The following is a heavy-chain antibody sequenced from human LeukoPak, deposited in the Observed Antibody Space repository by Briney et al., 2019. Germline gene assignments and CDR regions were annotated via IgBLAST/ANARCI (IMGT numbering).Heavy chain of an antibody. CDR1: GYTFTGYY. CDR2: INPNSGGT. D-gene: IGHD7-27*01. J-gene: IGHJ6*03. V-gene: IGHV1-2*02. CDR3: ARELSAGAQPYYYYYMDV. Sequence: ASVKVSCKASGYTFTGYYMHWVRQAPGQGLEWMGWINPNSGGTEYAQKFQGRVTITRNTSISTAYMEVSSLTSEDTAVYYCARELSAGAQPYYYYYMDVWGKGTTVAVSS.